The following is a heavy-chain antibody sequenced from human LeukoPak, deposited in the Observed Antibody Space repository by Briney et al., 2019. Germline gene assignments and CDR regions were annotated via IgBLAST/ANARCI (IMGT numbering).Heavy chain of an antibody. V-gene: IGHV3-11*04. CDR3: ARVAVYYYDSSGYWSFDY. CDR1: GFTFSDHY. Sequence: GGSLRLSCVASGFTFSDHYMSWIRQAPGKGLEWLSYISNDGTTIYYADSVKGRFTISRDNAKNSLHLQMNSLRAGDTAVYYCARVAVYYYDSSGYWSFDYWGQGTLVTVSS. CDR2: ISNDGTTI. J-gene: IGHJ4*02. D-gene: IGHD3-22*01.